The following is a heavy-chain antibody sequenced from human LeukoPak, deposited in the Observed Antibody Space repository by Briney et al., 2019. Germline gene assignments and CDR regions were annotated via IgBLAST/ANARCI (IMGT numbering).Heavy chain of an antibody. CDR1: GFTFSSYD. CDR3: ARVVDHDYGDYYLDY. CDR2: IGTAGDT. V-gene: IGHV3-13*01. D-gene: IGHD4-17*01. Sequence: PGGSLRLSCAASGFTFSSYDMHWVRQATGKGLEWVSAIGTAGDTYYPGSVKGRFTISRENAKNSLYLQMNSLRAGDTAVYYCARVVDHDYGDYYLDYWGQGTLVTVSS. J-gene: IGHJ4*02.